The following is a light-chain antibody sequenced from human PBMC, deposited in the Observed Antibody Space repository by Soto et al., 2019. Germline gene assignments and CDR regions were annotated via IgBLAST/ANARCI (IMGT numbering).Light chain of an antibody. V-gene: IGLV2-23*01. CDR3: CSYAGSSTDV. Sequence: QSALTQPASVSGSPVQSITISCTGTSSDVGGYKSVSWYQQHPGKAPKLLIYEGSKRPSGVSIRFSGSRSGNTASLTISGLQAGDESDYYCCSYAGSSTDVFGSGTKVTVL. CDR1: SSDVGGYKS. CDR2: EGS. J-gene: IGLJ1*01.